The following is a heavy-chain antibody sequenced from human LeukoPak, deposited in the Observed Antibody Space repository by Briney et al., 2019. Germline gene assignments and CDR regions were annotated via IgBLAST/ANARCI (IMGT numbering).Heavy chain of an antibody. CDR3: ASLYCSSTSCYDSNHDY. V-gene: IGHV4-39*07. D-gene: IGHD2-2*01. CDR2: IYYSGST. J-gene: IGHJ4*02. Sequence: AGGSLRLSCAASGFTFSSYGMHWVRQPPGKGLEWMGSIYYSGSTYYNPSLKSRVTISVDMSKNQFSLKLSSVTAADTAVYYCASLYCSSTSCYDSNHDYWGQGTLVTVSS. CDR1: GFTFSSYG.